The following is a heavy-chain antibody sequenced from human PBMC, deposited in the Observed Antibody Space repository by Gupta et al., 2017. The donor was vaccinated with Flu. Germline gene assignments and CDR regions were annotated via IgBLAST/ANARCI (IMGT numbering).Heavy chain of an antibody. J-gene: IGHJ4*02. Sequence: QVQLVQSGAEVKKPGSSVKVSCKASVGTFSSYTISWVRQAPGQGLEWMGRIIPILGIANYAQKVQGRVTITADKATRTAYMEMRRMRSEDTAVYYCAISRAAEWDFAYGGQGTMVTVYS. CDR3: AISRAAEWDFAY. D-gene: IGHD6-6*01. CDR2: IIPILGIA. V-gene: IGHV1-69*02. CDR1: VGTFSSYT.